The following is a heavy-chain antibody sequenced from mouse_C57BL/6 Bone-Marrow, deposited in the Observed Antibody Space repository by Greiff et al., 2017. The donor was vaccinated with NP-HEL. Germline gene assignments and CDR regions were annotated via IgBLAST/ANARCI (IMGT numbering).Heavy chain of an antibody. CDR3: ARGGYYPYWYFDV. CDR2: INPGSGGT. CDR1: GYAFTNYL. Sequence: VQLQQSGAELVRPGTSVKVSCKASGYAFTNYLIEWVKQRPGQGLEWIGVINPGSGGTNYNEKFKGKATLTADKSSSTAYMQLSSLTSEYSAVYFCARGGYYPYWYFDVWGTGTTVTVSS. J-gene: IGHJ1*03. V-gene: IGHV1-54*01. D-gene: IGHD2-3*01.